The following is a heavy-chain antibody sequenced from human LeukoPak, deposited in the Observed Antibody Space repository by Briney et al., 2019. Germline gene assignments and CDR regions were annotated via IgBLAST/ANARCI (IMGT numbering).Heavy chain of an antibody. D-gene: IGHD5-24*01. CDR3: TRRAARWQFDL. Sequence: GGSLRLTCAASGFNFDDYAMHWVRQAPGRGLEWVSGINWKTGNGIYADSVKGRFTISRDNAKNSLYLQMSSLRAEDTALYYCTRRAARWQFDLWGRGTLLTVSS. CDR2: INWKTGNG. V-gene: IGHV3-9*01. CDR1: GFNFDDYA. J-gene: IGHJ2*01.